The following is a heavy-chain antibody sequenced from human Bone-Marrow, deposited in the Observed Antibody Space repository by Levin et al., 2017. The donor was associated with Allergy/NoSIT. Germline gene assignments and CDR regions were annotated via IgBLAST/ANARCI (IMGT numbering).Heavy chain of an antibody. CDR1: GGSVSSTFYY. CDR3: AREGEASSGSHYFDS. CDR2: VYFTGTT. D-gene: IGHD2-21*01. V-gene: IGHV4-30-4*01. J-gene: IGHJ4*02. Sequence: SETLSLTCSVSGGSVSSTFYYWSWIRQPPGKGLEWMGYVYFTGTTYYRPSLKSRLTMSVDTSENQFSLKLTSVTAADTAVYFCAREGEASSGSHYFDSWGQGTLVTVSS.